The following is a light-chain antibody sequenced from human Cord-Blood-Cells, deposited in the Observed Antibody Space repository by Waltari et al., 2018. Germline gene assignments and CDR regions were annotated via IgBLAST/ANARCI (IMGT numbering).Light chain of an antibody. CDR3: QQYGSSPPYS. V-gene: IGKV3-20*01. Sequence: VLTQSPGTLSLSPGERATLPCSASQSFSSSYLAWYQQKPGQAPRLLIYGASSMATGIPDRFSGSGSGTDFTLTISRLEPEDFAVYYCQQYGSSPPYSFGQGTKLEIK. CDR2: GAS. J-gene: IGKJ2*03. CDR1: QSFSSSY.